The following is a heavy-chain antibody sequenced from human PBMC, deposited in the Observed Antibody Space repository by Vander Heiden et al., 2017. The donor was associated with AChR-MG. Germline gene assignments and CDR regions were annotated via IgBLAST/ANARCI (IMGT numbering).Heavy chain of an antibody. CDR2: FSKSADNT. CDR1: GFAFNDFG. D-gene: IGHD2-15*01. CDR3: AKLNGQDGVDDAFDM. Sequence: EVQLLESGGGLVQPGGSLRLSCTASGFAFNDFGMSWVRQAPGNGLECVSSFSKSADNTYYAASVKGRFTISRDNSKNTVYLQMNSLRAEDTAIYYCAKLNGQDGVDDAFDMWGQGTMVTVSS. J-gene: IGHJ3*02. V-gene: IGHV3-23*01.